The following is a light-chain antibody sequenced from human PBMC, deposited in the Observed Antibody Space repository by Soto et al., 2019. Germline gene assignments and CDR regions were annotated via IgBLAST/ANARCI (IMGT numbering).Light chain of an antibody. CDR2: VGS. CDR1: SSDVGNYNL. V-gene: IGLV2-23*03. CDR3: CSYAGSFTFDG. Sequence: QSVLTQPASVSGSPGQSITISCTGTSSDVGNYNLVSWYEPFPGQAPKLIIYVGSRRPSCVSNLFCGYKSGNTASLTSSGLLAEDEADYYCCSYAGSFTFDGFGGGTK. J-gene: IGLJ2*01.